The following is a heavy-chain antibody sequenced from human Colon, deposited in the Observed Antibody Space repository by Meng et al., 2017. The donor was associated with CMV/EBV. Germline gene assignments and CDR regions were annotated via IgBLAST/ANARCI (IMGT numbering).Heavy chain of an antibody. J-gene: IGHJ4*02. CDR1: GSSIPSYY. CDR2: VYISGNT. V-gene: IGHV4-4*07. Sequence: QVALGESGPGLVNTSETLYLNCPGSGSSIPSYYWSWVRQPAGKGLEWIGRVYISGNTNYNPSLKSRVTMSIDTSKNQLSLNIRSVTAADTAVYYCARDSNLSGLAYWGQGTLVTVSS. D-gene: IGHD3-10*01. CDR3: ARDSNLSGLAY.